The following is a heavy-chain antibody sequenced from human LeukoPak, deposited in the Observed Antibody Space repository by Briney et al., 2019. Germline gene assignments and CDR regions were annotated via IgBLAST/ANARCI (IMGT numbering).Heavy chain of an antibody. V-gene: IGHV4-4*07. J-gene: IGHJ4*02. D-gene: IGHD3-3*01. CDR3: ARYHYDFGSGYGGPFDY. CDR2: IYTCGST. Sequence: SSETLSLTCSVSGVSISSFYWGWIRQPAGKGLEWIGRIYTCGSTNYNPSPKSRVTMSEDTSQNQFPLKLSSVTAADTAVYYWARYHYDFGSGYGGPFDYWGQGTLVTVSS. CDR1: GVSISSFY.